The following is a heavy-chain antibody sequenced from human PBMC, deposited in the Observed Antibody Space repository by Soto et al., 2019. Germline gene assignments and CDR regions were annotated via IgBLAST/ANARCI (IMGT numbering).Heavy chain of an antibody. CDR2: IIPILGIA. V-gene: IGHV1-69*04. CDR1: GGTFSSYT. D-gene: IGHD3-10*01. CDR3: ARDRGITMVRGVTYYFDY. J-gene: IGHJ4*02. Sequence: ASVKVSCKASGGTFSSYTISWVRQAPGQGLEWMGRIIPILGIANYAQKFQGRVTITADKSTSTAYMELSSLRSEDTAVYYCARDRGITMVRGVTYYFDYWGQGTLVTVSS.